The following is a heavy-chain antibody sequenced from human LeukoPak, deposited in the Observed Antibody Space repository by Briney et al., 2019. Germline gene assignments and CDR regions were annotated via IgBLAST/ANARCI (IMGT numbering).Heavy chain of an antibody. CDR1: GYTFTSYG. CDR3: ARDTVETSYYGSGSYHD. D-gene: IGHD3-10*01. J-gene: IGHJ4*02. V-gene: IGHV1-18*01. CDR2: ISAYNGNT. Sequence: ASVKVSCKASGYTFTSYGISWVRQAPGQGLEWMGWISAYNGNTNYAQKLQGRVTMTTDTSTSTAYMELRSLRSDDTAVYYCARDTVETSYYGSGSYHDWGQGTLVTVYS.